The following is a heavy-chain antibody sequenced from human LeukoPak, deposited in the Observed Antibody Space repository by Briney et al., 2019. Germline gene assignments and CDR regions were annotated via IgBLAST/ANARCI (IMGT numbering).Heavy chain of an antibody. J-gene: IGHJ4*02. Sequence: SETLSLTCAVYGGSFSGYYWSWIRQPPGKGLEWIGEINHSGSTNYNPSLKSRVTISVDTSKNQFSLKLSSVTAADTAVYYCARLGTYYDFWSGYLDYWGQGTLVTVSS. CDR2: INHSGST. CDR1: GGSFSGYY. D-gene: IGHD3-3*01. V-gene: IGHV4-34*01. CDR3: ARLGTYYDFWSGYLDY.